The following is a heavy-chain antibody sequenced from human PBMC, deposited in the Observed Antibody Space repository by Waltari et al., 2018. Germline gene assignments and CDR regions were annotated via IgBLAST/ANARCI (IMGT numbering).Heavy chain of an antibody. D-gene: IGHD2-21*02. CDR2: IRSDGNNK. CDR1: GFTFSSYG. V-gene: IGHV3-30*02. J-gene: IGHJ4*02. CDR3: AKELSTAWFDF. Sequence: QVHLVESGGGVVQPGGSLRLSGAASGFTFSSYGMNWVRQAPGKGLEWVAFIRSDGNNKYYVDSVKGRFTISRDNSKNTLYLQMNSLRAEDTAVYYCAKELSTAWFDFWGQGTLVTVSS.